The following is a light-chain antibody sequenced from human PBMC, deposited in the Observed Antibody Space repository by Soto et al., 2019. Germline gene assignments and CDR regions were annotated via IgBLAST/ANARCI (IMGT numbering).Light chain of an antibody. CDR2: DAS. CDR3: EQHINCRGT. J-gene: IGKJ5*01. CDR1: QRVSRK. V-gene: IGKV3D-15*01. Sequence: MTQNIGKVSGSQRERATLSCRASQRVSRKVAWYQQKPGQAPRLLIYDASTRATGTPSRFSGSGSGTKLSLSTSIPPSELFAFYDSEQHINCRGTXGGGTRLEIK.